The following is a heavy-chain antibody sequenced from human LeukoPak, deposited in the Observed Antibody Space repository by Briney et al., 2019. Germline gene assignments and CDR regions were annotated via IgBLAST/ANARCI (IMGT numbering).Heavy chain of an antibody. CDR1: GFTFSTYE. J-gene: IGHJ4*02. D-gene: IGHD6-19*01. CDR2: ISRSGATT. V-gene: IGHV3-48*03. Sequence: GGSLRLSCTASGFTFSTYEFQWVRQAPGKGLEWVAYISRSGATTYYADSVKGRFTISRDSAKISLYLQINNLRAEDTAVYYCARDTSGWYMDYWGQGTLVTVSS. CDR3: ARDTSGWYMDY.